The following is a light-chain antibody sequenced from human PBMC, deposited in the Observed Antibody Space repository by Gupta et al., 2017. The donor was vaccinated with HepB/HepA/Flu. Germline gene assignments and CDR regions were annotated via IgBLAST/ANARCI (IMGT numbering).Light chain of an antibody. V-gene: IGLV2-23*02. CDR3: CSYAGSSTWV. J-gene: IGLJ2*01. CDR2: EVS. CDR1: SSDVGSYNL. Sequence: SALTQPASVSGSPGQSITISCTGTSSDVGSYNLVPWYQQPPGKAPKLMIYEVSKRPSGVSNRFSGSKSGNTASLTISGLQAEDEADYYCCSYAGSSTWVFGGGTKLTVL.